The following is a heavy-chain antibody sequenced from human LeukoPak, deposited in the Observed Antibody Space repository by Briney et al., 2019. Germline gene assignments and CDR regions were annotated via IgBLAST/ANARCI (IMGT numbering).Heavy chain of an antibody. CDR3: ARATETRRIAAHPFDY. Sequence: SVKVSCKASGGTFSSYAISWVRQAPGQGLEWMGRIIPILGTANYAQKFQGRVTITADESTSTAYMELSSLRSEDTAVYYCARATETRRIAAHPFDYWGQGTLVTVSS. CDR2: IIPILGTA. V-gene: IGHV1-69*11. CDR1: GGTFSSYA. D-gene: IGHD6-6*01. J-gene: IGHJ4*02.